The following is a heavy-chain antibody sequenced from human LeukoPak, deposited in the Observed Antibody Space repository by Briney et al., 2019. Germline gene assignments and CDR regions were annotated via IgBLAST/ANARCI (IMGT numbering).Heavy chain of an antibody. CDR3: ARGLEQWLVRWFDL. CDR2: TYYRSKWYN. Sequence: SQTLSLTCAISGDSVSSNSAAWNWIRQSPSRGLEWLGRTYYRSKWYNDYAVSVKSRITINPDTSKNKFSLQLNSVTPEDTAVYYCARGLEQWLVRWFDLWGQGTLVTVSS. D-gene: IGHD6-19*01. V-gene: IGHV6-1*01. J-gene: IGHJ5*02. CDR1: GDSVSSNSAA.